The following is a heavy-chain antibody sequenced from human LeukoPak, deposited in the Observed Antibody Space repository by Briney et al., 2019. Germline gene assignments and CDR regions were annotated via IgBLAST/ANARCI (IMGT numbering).Heavy chain of an antibody. CDR3: ASLPYYYDSSGDAFDI. D-gene: IGHD3-22*01. Sequence: GGSLGLSCAASGFTFSSYEMNWVRQAPGKGLEWVSYISSSGSTIYYADSVKGRFTISRDNAKNSLYLQMNSLRAEDTAVYYCASLPYYYDSSGDAFDIWGQGTMVTVSS. CDR1: GFTFSSYE. V-gene: IGHV3-48*03. CDR2: ISSSGSTI. J-gene: IGHJ3*02.